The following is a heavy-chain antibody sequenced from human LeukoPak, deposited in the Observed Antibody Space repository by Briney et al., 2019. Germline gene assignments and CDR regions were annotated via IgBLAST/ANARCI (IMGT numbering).Heavy chain of an antibody. Sequence: GGSLRLSCAASGFTFSSYAMSWVRQAPGKGLEWVSAISGSGGSTYYADSVKGRFTISRDNSKNTLYLQMNSLRAEDTAVYYCARSFYGDFWSGYYTAFDIWGQGTMVTVSS. V-gene: IGHV3-23*01. CDR1: GFTFSSYA. CDR3: ARSFYGDFWSGYYTAFDI. D-gene: IGHD3-3*01. CDR2: ISGSGGST. J-gene: IGHJ3*02.